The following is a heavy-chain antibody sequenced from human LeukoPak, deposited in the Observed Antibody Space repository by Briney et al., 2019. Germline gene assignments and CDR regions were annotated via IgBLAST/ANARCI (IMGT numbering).Heavy chain of an antibody. J-gene: IGHJ4*02. CDR3: ASAAGPFDN. D-gene: IGHD6-13*01. CDR1: GFTFSSYG. CDR2: IWFDGSIK. Sequence: PGGSLRLSCAASGFTFSSYGMHWVRQAPGKGPEWVAVIWFDGSIKYYADSVKDRFTISRDNSKNTLYLQMNSLRAEDTTVYYCASAAGPFDNWGQGTLVTVSS. V-gene: IGHV3-33*01.